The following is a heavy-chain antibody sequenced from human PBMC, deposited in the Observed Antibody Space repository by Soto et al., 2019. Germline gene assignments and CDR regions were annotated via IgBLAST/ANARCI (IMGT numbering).Heavy chain of an antibody. J-gene: IGHJ6*02. CDR2: FDPEDGET. Sequence: ASVKVSCKVSGYTLTELSMHWVRQAPGKRLEWMGGFDPEDGETIYAQKFQGRVTMTEDTSTDTAYMELSSPRSEDTAVYYCATDHADILTGYGGVYYYYGMDVWGQGTTVTVSS. D-gene: IGHD3-9*01. CDR3: ATDHADILTGYGGVYYYYGMDV. V-gene: IGHV1-24*01. CDR1: GYTLTELS.